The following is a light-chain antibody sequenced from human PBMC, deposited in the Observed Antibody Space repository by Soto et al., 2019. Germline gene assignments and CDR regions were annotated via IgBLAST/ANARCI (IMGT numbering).Light chain of an antibody. Sequence: EIVMTQSPATLSLSPGERATLSCRASQSVSSSYLAWYQQKPGQAPRLLIYGASSRGTGIPDRFSGSGSGTDFTLTISRLEPEDFAVYYCQQYGSAQITFGQGTRLEIK. CDR3: QQYGSAQIT. CDR2: GAS. V-gene: IGKV3-20*01. J-gene: IGKJ5*01. CDR1: QSVSSSY.